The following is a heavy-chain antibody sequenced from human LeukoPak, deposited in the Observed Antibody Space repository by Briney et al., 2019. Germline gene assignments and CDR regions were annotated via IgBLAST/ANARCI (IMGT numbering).Heavy chain of an antibody. V-gene: IGHV1-3*01. Sequence: GASVKVSCKTYGYIFTNYAMHWVRQAPGQRLEWMGWINAGTGNTKYSQNFQDRVTLTRDTSATTAYMELSSLRSEDTAVYYCARQDSGTYYDDYWGQGTLVTVSS. D-gene: IGHD3-10*01. CDR1: GYIFTNYA. CDR2: INAGTGNT. J-gene: IGHJ4*02. CDR3: ARQDSGTYYDDY.